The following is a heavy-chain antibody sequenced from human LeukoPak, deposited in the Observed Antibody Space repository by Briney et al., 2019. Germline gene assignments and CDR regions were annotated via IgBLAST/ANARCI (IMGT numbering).Heavy chain of an antibody. CDR1: GGTFSSYA. D-gene: IGHD4-23*01. J-gene: IGHJ4*02. CDR2: IIPIFGTA. V-gene: IGHV1-69*05. CDR3: ARGGNSGD. Sequence: SVKVSCKASGGTFSSYAISWVRQASGQGLEWMGGIIPIFGTANYAQKFQGRVTITTDESTSTAYMELSSLRSEDTTVYYCARGGNSGDWGQGTLVTVSS.